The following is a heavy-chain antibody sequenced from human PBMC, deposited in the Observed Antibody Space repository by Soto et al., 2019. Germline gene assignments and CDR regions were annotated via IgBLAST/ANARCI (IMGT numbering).Heavy chain of an antibody. CDR1: GFTFSSYG. CDR2: ISYDGSNK. V-gene: IGHV3-30*18. J-gene: IGHJ4*02. CDR3: AKDPRDDILTGPYYFDY. Sequence: QVQLVESGGGVVQPGRSLRLSCAASGFTFSSYGMHWVRQAPGKGLEWVAVISYDGSNKYYADSVKGRITISRDNSKNTLYLQMNSLRAEDTAVYYCAKDPRDDILTGPYYFDYWGQGTLVTVSS. D-gene: IGHD3-9*01.